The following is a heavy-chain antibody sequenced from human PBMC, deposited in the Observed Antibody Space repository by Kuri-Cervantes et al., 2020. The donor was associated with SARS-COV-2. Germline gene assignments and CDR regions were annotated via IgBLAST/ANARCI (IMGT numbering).Heavy chain of an antibody. J-gene: IGHJ5*02. CDR3: AKDALGGGFDP. CDR2: ISSSGSTT. V-gene: IGHV3-11*04. D-gene: IGHD3-3*01. CDR1: GFTFSDYY. Sequence: GESLKISCAASGFTFSDYYMSWIRQAPGKGLEWVSYISSSGSTTYYADSVKGRFTISRDNAKNSLYLQMNSLRAEDTAVYYCAKDALGGGFDPWGQGTLVTVSS.